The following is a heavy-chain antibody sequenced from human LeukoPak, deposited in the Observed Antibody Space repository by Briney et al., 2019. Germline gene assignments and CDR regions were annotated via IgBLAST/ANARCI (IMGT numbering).Heavy chain of an antibody. D-gene: IGHD6-19*01. V-gene: IGHV3-74*01. CDR1: GFTFSKYW. CDR2: INTDRTVT. J-gene: IGHJ4*02. Sequence: AGGSLRLSCAASGFTFSKYWMLWVRQAPGKGLESVSRINTDRTVTTYADSVKGRFTVSRDNADNTMFLQMNSVRDEDTAVYYCATQQWLAPPPDSWGQGTPVTVSS. CDR3: ATQQWLAPPPDS.